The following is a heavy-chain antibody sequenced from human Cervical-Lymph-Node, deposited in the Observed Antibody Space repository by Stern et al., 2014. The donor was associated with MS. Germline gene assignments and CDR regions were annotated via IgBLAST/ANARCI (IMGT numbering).Heavy chain of an antibody. CDR1: GYTFTSYD. J-gene: IGHJ6*02. D-gene: IGHD4-17*01. CDR2: INTNTSDT. V-gene: IGHV1-8*01. CDR3: ARGYGEYYYGMDV. Sequence: QVQLVESGAEVRKPGASVKVSCTTSGYTFTSYDINWVRQAPGQGLEWLGYINTNTSDTGYAQKFQGRVAMTRKNSIGTAYMELSSLRSEDTAVYFCARGYGEYYYGMDVWGQGTTVTVPS.